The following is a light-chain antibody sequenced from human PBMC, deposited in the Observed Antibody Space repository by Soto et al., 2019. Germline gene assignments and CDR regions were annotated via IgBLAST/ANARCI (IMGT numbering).Light chain of an antibody. CDR2: AAS. Sequence: DIQMTQSPSSVSASVGDRVTITCRASQGVKTDLGCYQQKPGKAPKRLIYAASRLQSGVPSRFSGSGSGTEFTLTISSLQPEDFASSYCRQHYSYQLTFVGGTRVEIK. CDR1: QGVKTD. CDR3: RQHYSYQLT. V-gene: IGKV1-17*01. J-gene: IGKJ4*01.